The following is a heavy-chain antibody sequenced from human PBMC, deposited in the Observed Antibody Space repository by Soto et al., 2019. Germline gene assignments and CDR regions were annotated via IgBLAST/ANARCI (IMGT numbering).Heavy chain of an antibody. Sequence: PSETLSLTCTVSGGSISSYYWSWIRQPPGKGLEWIGYIYYSGSTSYNPSLKSRVTISVDTSKNQFSLKLSSVTAADTAVYYCARESVPFNFDYWGQGTLVTVSS. CDR1: GGSISSYY. D-gene: IGHD3-10*02. V-gene: IGHV4-59*01. J-gene: IGHJ4*02. CDR3: ARESVPFNFDY. CDR2: IYYSGST.